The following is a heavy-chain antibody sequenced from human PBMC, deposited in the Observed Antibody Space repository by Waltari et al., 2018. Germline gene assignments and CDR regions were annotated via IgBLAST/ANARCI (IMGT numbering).Heavy chain of an antibody. CDR1: TFTFDDYA. Sequence: EVQLLESGGGLVHPGGSLRLSWAASTFTFDDYAMSWGRQAPGKGLEWVSAISSPGSLTYYADSVKGRFTISRDNSKSTLYLQMNSLRAEDTAVYYCAKAVGVGARNHFYDYWGQGTLVTVSS. CDR3: AKAVGVGARNHFYDY. CDR2: ISSPGSLT. V-gene: IGHV3-23*01. D-gene: IGHD2-15*01. J-gene: IGHJ4*02.